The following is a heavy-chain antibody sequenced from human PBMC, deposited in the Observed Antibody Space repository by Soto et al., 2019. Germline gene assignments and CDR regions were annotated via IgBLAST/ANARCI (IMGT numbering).Heavy chain of an antibody. CDR2: IYPGDSDT. V-gene: IGHV5-51*01. J-gene: IGHJ6*02. D-gene: IGHD6-6*01. CDR3: AREGSSAKGYYGMDV. CDR1: GYSFTSYW. Sequence: PGESLKISCKGSGYSFTSYWIGWVRQMPGKGLEWMGIIYPGDSDTRYSPSFQGQVTISADKSISTAYLQWSSLKASDTAMYYCAREGSSAKGYYGMDVWGQGTTVTVSS.